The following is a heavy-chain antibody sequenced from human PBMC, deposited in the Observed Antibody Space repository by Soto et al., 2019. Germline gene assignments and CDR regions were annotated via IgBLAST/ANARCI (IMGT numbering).Heavy chain of an antibody. V-gene: IGHV4-38-2*02. J-gene: IGHJ4*02. D-gene: IGHD4-17*01. CDR3: ARDGSMVTPTRYDY. Sequence: PSETMSLTCAVSGYSISSGYYWGWIRQPPGKGLEWIGSIYHSGSTYYNPSLKSRVTISVDTSKNQFSLKLSSVTAADTAVYYCARDGSMVTPTRYDYWGQGTLVTVSS. CDR2: IYHSGST. CDR1: GYSISSGYY.